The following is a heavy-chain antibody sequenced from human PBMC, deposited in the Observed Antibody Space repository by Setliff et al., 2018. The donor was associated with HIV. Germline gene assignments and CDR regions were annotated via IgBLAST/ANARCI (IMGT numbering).Heavy chain of an antibody. J-gene: IGHJ3*02. Sequence: ASVKVSCKASGGAFISHTFTWVRQAPGQGLEWMGRIIPILGIPNYAQNFQGRLTISADKSTRTAYLELSSLRSDDSAVYYCARAGGGATDQAFDIWGQGTMVTVSS. CDR2: IIPILGIP. CDR3: ARAGGGATDQAFDI. CDR1: GGAFISHT. D-gene: IGHD2-2*01. V-gene: IGHV1-69*02.